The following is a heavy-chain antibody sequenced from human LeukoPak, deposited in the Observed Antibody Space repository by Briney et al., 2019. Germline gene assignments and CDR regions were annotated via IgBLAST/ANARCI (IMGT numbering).Heavy chain of an antibody. D-gene: IGHD1-20*01. V-gene: IGHV4-39*07. CDR1: GGSISSSSYY. Sequence: SETLSLTCTVSGGSISSSSYYWGWIRQPPGKGLEWIGSIYYSGSTYYNPSLKSRVTISVDTSKNQFSLKLSSVTAADTAVYYCARAPVTGTTFYYYYYMDVWGKGTTVTVSS. J-gene: IGHJ6*03. CDR3: ARAPVTGTTFYYYYYMDV. CDR2: IYYSGST.